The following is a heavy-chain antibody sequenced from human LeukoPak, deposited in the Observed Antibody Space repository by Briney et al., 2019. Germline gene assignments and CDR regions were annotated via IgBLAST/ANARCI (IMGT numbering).Heavy chain of an antibody. V-gene: IGHV3-74*03. CDR1: GFSFSSYW. Sequence: GGSLRLSCAASGFSFSSYWMHWVRQAPGKGLVWVARISPDGSSALSADSVRGRFTISRDNADNTLYLQLNSLRGEDTAVYYCARVSFCPRCHFDYWGQGTLVTVSS. CDR3: ARVSFCPRCHFDY. D-gene: IGHD2/OR15-2a*01. CDR2: ISPDGSSA. J-gene: IGHJ4*02.